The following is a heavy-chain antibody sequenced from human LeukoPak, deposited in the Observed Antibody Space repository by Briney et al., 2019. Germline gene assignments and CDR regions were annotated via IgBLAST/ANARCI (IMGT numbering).Heavy chain of an antibody. J-gene: IGHJ4*02. CDR2: INPSGGST. CDR3: ARGYCSGTSCYTVDY. D-gene: IGHD2-2*02. CDR1: GYTFTSYY. Sequence: ASVKVSCKASGYTFTSYYMHWVRQAPGQGLEWMGIINPSGGSTSYAQKFQGRVTMTRDTSTSTVYMELSSLRSEDTAVYYCARGYCSGTSCYTVDYWGQGTLVTVSS. V-gene: IGHV1-46*01.